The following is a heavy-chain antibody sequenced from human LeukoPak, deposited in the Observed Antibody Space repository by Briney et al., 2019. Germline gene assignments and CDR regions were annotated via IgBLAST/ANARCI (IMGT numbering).Heavy chain of an antibody. D-gene: IGHD3/OR15-3a*01. Sequence: SETLSLTCAVYGGSFSGYYWSWIRQPPGKGQEWIGEINHSGSTNYNPSLKSRVTISVDTSKNQFSLKLSSVTAAVTAVYYCARGGIRSILISGYYMDVWGKGTTVTVSS. CDR1: GGSFSGYY. CDR2: INHSGST. CDR3: ARGGIRSILISGYYMDV. J-gene: IGHJ6*03. V-gene: IGHV4-34*01.